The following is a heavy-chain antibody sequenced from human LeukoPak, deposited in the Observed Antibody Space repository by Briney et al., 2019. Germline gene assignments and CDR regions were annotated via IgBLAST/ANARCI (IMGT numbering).Heavy chain of an antibody. Sequence: SQTLSLTCAISGDSVSNNSACWGCIRQSPSGGLEWLGRTYYRSQWFDDYAPSLRSRITINPDTSKNQFSLQLTSVTPEDTAVYYCVRIRGLGLFDYWGQGTLVTVSS. CDR2: TYYRSQWFD. J-gene: IGHJ4*02. D-gene: IGHD1-26*01. CDR3: VRIRGLGLFDY. CDR1: GDSVSNNSAC. V-gene: IGHV6-1*01.